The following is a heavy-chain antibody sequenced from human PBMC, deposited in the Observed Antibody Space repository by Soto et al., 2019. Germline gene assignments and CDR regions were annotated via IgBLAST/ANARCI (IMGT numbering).Heavy chain of an antibody. J-gene: IGHJ3*02. V-gene: IGHV3-21*01. CDR3: ARAEGSSWYGGMGAFDI. D-gene: IGHD6-13*01. Sequence: TGGSLRLSCAASGFTFSSYSMNWVRQAPGKGLEWVSSISSSSSYIYYADSVKGRFTISRDNAKNSLYLQMNSLRAEDTAVYYCARAEGSSWYGGMGAFDIWGQGTMVTVSS. CDR2: ISSSSSYI. CDR1: GFTFSSYS.